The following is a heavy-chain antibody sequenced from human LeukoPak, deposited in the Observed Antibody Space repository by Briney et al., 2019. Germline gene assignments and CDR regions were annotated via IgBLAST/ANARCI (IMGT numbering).Heavy chain of an antibody. CDR3: AKGPPRGVRGVIIIPIH. J-gene: IGHJ4*02. CDR1: GYTFTSYY. D-gene: IGHD3-10*01. CDR2: INPSGGST. Sequence: ASVKVSCKASGYTFTSYYMHWVRQAPGQGLEWMGIINPSGGSTSYAQKFQGRVTMTRDMSTSTVYMELSSLRSEDTAVYYCAKGPPRGVRGVIIIPIHWGQGTLVTVSS. V-gene: IGHV1-46*01.